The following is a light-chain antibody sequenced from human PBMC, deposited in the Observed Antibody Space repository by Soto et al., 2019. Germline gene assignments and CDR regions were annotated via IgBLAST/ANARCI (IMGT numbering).Light chain of an antibody. CDR3: QQYGRSPPT. Sequence: EIGLTQSPGTLSLSPGERATLSCRASQSVSSTYLAWYQQKPGQAPRLLIYGASSRATGIPDRFSGSGSGTDFTLTISRLEPEDYAVYYCQQYGRSPPTFGQGTKVDIK. J-gene: IGKJ1*01. CDR1: QSVSSTY. V-gene: IGKV3-20*01. CDR2: GAS.